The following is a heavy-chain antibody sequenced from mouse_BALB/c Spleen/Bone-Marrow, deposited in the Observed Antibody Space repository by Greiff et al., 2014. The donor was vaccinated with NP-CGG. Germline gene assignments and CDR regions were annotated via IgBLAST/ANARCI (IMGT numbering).Heavy chain of an antibody. V-gene: IGHV14-3*02. Sequence: EVQLQQSGAELAKPGASVKLSCTASGFNIKDTYIHWVKQRPEQGLEWIGRIDPANGNTKYDPKFQGKATITTDTSSNTAYLQLSSLTSEDTAVYYCAQGYDWAMDYWGQGTSVTVSS. D-gene: IGHD2-14*01. J-gene: IGHJ4*01. CDR1: GFNIKDTY. CDR3: AQGYDWAMDY. CDR2: IDPANGNT.